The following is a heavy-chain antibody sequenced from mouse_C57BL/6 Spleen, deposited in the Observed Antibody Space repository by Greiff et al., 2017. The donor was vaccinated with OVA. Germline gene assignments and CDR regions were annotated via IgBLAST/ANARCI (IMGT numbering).Heavy chain of an antibody. CDR3: ARSLRGYFDV. CDR2: IYPGDGDT. J-gene: IGHJ1*03. CDR1: GYAFRSYW. V-gene: IGHV1-80*01. Sequence: QVQLQQSGAELVKPGASVKISCKASGYAFRSYWMNRVKQRPGKGLEWIGQIYPGDGDTNYNGNFKGKATLTADKSSSKASMQLSSLTSEDSAVYFCARSLRGYFDVWGTVTTVTVSS.